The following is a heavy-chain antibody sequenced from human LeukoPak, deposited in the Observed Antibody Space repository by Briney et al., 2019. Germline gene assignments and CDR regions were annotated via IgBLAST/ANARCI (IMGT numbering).Heavy chain of an antibody. Sequence: TPGGSLRLSCAASGFTFSSYSMKWVRQAPGKGLEWVSSISSSSTYIYYADSVKGRFTISRDNAKNSLYLQMNSLRAEDTAVYYCAREFTPTSLTRSSYYFDYWGQGTLVTVSS. V-gene: IGHV3-21*01. CDR2: ISSSSTYI. CDR3: AREFTPTSLTRSSYYFDY. CDR1: GFTFSSYS. J-gene: IGHJ4*02. D-gene: IGHD4/OR15-4a*01.